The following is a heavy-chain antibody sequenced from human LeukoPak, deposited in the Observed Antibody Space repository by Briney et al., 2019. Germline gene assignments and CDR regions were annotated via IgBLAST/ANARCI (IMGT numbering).Heavy chain of an antibody. CDR2: ISGSGGST. Sequence: GGSLRLSCAASGFTFNSYAMNWVRQAPGKGLEWVSSISGSGGSTYYADSVKGRFTISRDNSKNTLSLQMNSLRAEDTAVYYCAKGLALDYWGQGTLVTVSS. J-gene: IGHJ4*02. V-gene: IGHV3-23*01. CDR1: GFTFNSYA. CDR3: AKGLALDY.